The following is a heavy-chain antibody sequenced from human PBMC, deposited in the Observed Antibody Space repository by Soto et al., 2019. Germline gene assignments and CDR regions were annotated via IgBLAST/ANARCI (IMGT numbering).Heavy chain of an antibody. CDR1: GFTFSNAW. J-gene: IGHJ6*02. CDR3: TRSGSSPYYYGMDV. CDR2: INSDGSNT. Sequence: GGSLRLSCAASGFTFSNAWINWVRQAPGKGLVWVSRINSDGSNTNYADSVKGRFTISRDNAKNTLYLQMNSLRAEDTAVYYCTRSGSSPYYYGMDVWGQGTTVTVSS. D-gene: IGHD6-6*01. V-gene: IGHV3-74*01.